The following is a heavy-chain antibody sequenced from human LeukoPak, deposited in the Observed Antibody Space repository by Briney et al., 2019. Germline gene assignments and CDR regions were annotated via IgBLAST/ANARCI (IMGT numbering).Heavy chain of an antibody. V-gene: IGHV1-69*13. D-gene: IGHD3-22*01. J-gene: IGHJ1*01. Sequence: SVKISCKASGGTFSSYAISWVRRAPGQGLEWMGGIIPIFGTANYAQKFQGRVTITADESTSTAYMELSSLRSEDTAVYYCATAGYYYDSSGYFGYFQHWGQGTLVTVSS. CDR1: GGTFSSYA. CDR2: IIPIFGTA. CDR3: ATAGYYYDSSGYFGYFQH.